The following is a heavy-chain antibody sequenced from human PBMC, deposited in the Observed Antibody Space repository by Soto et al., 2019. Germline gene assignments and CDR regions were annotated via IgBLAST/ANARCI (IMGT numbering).Heavy chain of an antibody. V-gene: IGHV3-74*01. CDR3: ARVYYGDYFDDAFDI. Sequence: EVQLVESGGGLVQPGGSLRLSCAASGFTFSSYWMHWVRQAPGKGLVWVSRINSDGSSTSYADSVKGRFTISRDNAKNTLYLQMNSLRAEDTAVYYCARVYYGDYFDDAFDIWGRGTMVTVSS. CDR1: GFTFSSYW. J-gene: IGHJ3*02. D-gene: IGHD4-17*01. CDR2: INSDGSST.